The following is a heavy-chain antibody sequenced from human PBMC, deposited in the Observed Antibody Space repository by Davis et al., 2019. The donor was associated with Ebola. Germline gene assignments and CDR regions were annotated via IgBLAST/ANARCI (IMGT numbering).Heavy chain of an antibody. D-gene: IGHD6-13*01. CDR1: GFTFSSYG. Sequence: PGGFLRLSCAASGFTFSSYGMHWVRQAPGKGLEWVAVISYDGSNKYYADSVKGRFTISRDNSKNTLYLQMNGLRAEDTAVYYCAKESPAAAGVLDYWGQGTLVTVSS. V-gene: IGHV3-30*18. CDR2: ISYDGSNK. CDR3: AKESPAAAGVLDY. J-gene: IGHJ4*02.